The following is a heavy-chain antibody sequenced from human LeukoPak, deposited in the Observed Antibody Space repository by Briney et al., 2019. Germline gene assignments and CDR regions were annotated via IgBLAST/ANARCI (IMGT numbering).Heavy chain of an antibody. D-gene: IGHD6-13*01. V-gene: IGHV3-30*04. Sequence: GGSLRLSRAASGFTFSSHAMHWVRQAPGKGLEWISLITYDGSNKYYADSVKGRFTISRDNSKNTLYLQLNSLRSEDTAVYSCARVLAAAGTDLFDPWGQGTLVTVSS. CDR3: ARVLAAAGTDLFDP. J-gene: IGHJ5*02. CDR2: ITYDGSNK. CDR1: GFTFSSHA.